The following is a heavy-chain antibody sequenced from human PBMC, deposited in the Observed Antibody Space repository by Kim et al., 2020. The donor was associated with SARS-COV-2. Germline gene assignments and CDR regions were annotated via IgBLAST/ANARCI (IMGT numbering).Heavy chain of an antibody. V-gene: IGHV5-51*01. J-gene: IGHJ6*02. CDR3: ARQPEWLGYYYYGMDV. D-gene: IGHD6-19*01. Sequence: SFQGQVTISADKSINTAYLQWSSLKASDTAMYYCARQPEWLGYYYYGMDVWGQGTTVTVSS.